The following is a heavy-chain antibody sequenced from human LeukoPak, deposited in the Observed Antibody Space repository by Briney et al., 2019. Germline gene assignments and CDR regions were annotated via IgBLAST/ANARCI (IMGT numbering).Heavy chain of an antibody. CDR1: GGSFSGNY. Sequence: TSETLSLTCAVYGGSFSGNYWSWIRQPPGKGLEWIGEINHSGSTNYNPSLKSRVTISVDTSKNQFSLKLSSVTAADTAVYYCARGTSYYYYYGMDVWGKGTTVTVSS. J-gene: IGHJ6*04. CDR3: ARGTSYYYYYGMDV. V-gene: IGHV4-34*01. CDR2: INHSGST.